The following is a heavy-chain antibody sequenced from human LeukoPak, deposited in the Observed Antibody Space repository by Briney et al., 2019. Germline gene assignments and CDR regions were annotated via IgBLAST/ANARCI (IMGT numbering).Heavy chain of an antibody. CDR2: ISSSGSTI. Sequence: GGSLRLSCAASGFTFSSYEMNWVRQAPGKGLEWVSYISSSGSTIYYADSVKGRFTISRDNAKNSLYLQMNSLRAEDTAVYYCARGGIAVAEFYFDYWGQGTLVTVPS. V-gene: IGHV3-48*03. D-gene: IGHD6-19*01. J-gene: IGHJ4*02. CDR1: GFTFSSYE. CDR3: ARGGIAVAEFYFDY.